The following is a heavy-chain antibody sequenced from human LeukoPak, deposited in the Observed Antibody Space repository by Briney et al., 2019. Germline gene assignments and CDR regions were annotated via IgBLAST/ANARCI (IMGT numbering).Heavy chain of an antibody. Sequence: GGSLRLSCAASGFTFSNYAMSWVRQAPGKGLEWVSAISGGGGSTYYADSVKGRFTISRDNSKNTLYLQMNSLRAEDTAVYYCAKPKSTTVTTSGAFDIWGQGTMVTVSS. CDR1: GFTFSNYA. D-gene: IGHD4-17*01. CDR3: AKPKSTTVTTSGAFDI. V-gene: IGHV3-23*01. J-gene: IGHJ3*02. CDR2: ISGGGGST.